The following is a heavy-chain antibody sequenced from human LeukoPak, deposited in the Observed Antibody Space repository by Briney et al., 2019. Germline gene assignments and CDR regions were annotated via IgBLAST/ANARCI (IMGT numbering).Heavy chain of an antibody. CDR3: AKGRSGYDYRTFDY. J-gene: IGHJ4*02. V-gene: IGHV3-23*01. Sequence: TGGSLRLSCAASGFTFSSYAMNWVRQAPGKGLEWVSAISGSGGSTYYADSVKDRFTISRDNSKNTLYLQMNSLRAEDTAVYYCAKGRSGYDYRTFDYWGQGTLVTVSS. CDR2: ISGSGGST. D-gene: IGHD5-12*01. CDR1: GFTFSSYA.